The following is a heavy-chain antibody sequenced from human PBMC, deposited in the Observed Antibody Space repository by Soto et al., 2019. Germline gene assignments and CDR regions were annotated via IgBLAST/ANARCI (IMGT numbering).Heavy chain of an antibody. V-gene: IGHV3-23*01. CDR2: ISGGGSST. Sequence: GGSLRLSCAASGFTFSNSAMSWVRQAPGKGLEWVSSISGGGSSTYYADSVKCRFTISRDNSKNTLYLQMNSLRAEDTAVYYCARGGVVVVPAVSFDYWGQGTLVTVSS. J-gene: IGHJ4*02. CDR1: GFTFSNSA. CDR3: ARGGVVVVPAVSFDY. D-gene: IGHD2-15*01.